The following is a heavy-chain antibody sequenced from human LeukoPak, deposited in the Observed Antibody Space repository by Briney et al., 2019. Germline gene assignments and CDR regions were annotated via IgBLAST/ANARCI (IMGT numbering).Heavy chain of an antibody. Sequence: PSETLSLTCTVSGGSISSYYWSWIRQPAGKGLEWIGRIYTSGSTNYNPSLKSRVTISVDTSKNQFSLKLSSVTAADTAVYYCARGGGWTAMAYFDYWGQGTLVTVSS. CDR3: ARGGGWTAMAYFDY. V-gene: IGHV4-4*07. D-gene: IGHD5-18*01. CDR1: GGSISSYY. CDR2: IYTSGST. J-gene: IGHJ4*02.